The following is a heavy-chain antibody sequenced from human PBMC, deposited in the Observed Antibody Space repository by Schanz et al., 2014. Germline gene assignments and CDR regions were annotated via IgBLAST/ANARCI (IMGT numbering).Heavy chain of an antibody. J-gene: IGHJ3*02. CDR1: GYTFTSYD. Sequence: QVQLVQSGAEVKKPGASVKVSCKASGYTFTSYDINWVRQATGQGLEWMGWMNPNSGDTGFIQKFQGRISMTRSTSISTAYMELSGLRSEDTAVYYCARGIFEAPRDALDIRGQGTMITVSS. CDR2: MNPNSGDT. V-gene: IGHV1-8*01. CDR3: ARGIFEAPRDALDI. D-gene: IGHD3-9*01.